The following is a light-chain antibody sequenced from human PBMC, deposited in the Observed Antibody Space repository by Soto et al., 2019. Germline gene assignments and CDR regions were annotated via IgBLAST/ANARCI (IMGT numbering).Light chain of an antibody. CDR1: QSININ. V-gene: IGKV3-15*01. Sequence: EMGMTQSPATLSVSPGERATLSCRASQSININLAWYQQKPGQAPRLLIYGASTRATGLPARFSGSGSGTDFTLTISSLEPEDFAVYYCQQYGSSTWTFGQGTKVDI. CDR2: GAS. J-gene: IGKJ1*01. CDR3: QQYGSSTWT.